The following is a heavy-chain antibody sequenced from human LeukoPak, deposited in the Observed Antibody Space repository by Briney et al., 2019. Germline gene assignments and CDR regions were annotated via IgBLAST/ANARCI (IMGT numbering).Heavy chain of an antibody. CDR1: GASISSGSNY. CDR2: IYSSGST. J-gene: IGHJ6*03. Sequence: SETPSLTCSVSGASISSGSNYWGWIRQPPGKTLEWIGSIYSSGSTYYNPSLKSRVIIIIDTPKNHFSLTLSSVTAADTAVYYCARELGTAYYGSGNYHYNALYYYLGVWGKGTTVTISS. D-gene: IGHD3-10*01. CDR3: ARELGTAYYGSGNYHYNALYYYLGV. V-gene: IGHV4-39*07.